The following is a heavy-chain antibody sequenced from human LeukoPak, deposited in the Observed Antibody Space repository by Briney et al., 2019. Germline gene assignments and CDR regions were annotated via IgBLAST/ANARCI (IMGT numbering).Heavy chain of an antibody. V-gene: IGHV3-74*03. CDR1: GFTFSSYY. Sequence: PGGSLRLSCAASGFTFSSYYMFWVRQAPGKGLAWVSTIKGDETSTKYADSVRGRFTVSRDNARNTLYLQLNSLRAEDTAIYYCAMGYRSAYSGDSWGQGTLFTVSS. CDR2: IKGDETST. J-gene: IGHJ4*02. CDR3: AMGYRSAYSGDS. D-gene: IGHD5-18*01.